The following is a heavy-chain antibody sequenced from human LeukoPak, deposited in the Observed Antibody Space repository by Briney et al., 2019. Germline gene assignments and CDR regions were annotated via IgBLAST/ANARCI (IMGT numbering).Heavy chain of an antibody. V-gene: IGHV3-11*06. Sequence: KTGGSLRLSCAASGFTFSDFYMSWIRQAPGKGLEWVSYISSGGSYTKYADSVKGRFTISRDNAKNPLYLQMNSLRAEDTAVYYCAKRGYSYSLDAWGQGTLVAVSS. J-gene: IGHJ5*02. CDR2: ISSGGSYT. CDR3: AKRGYSYSLDA. D-gene: IGHD5-18*01. CDR1: GFTFSDFY.